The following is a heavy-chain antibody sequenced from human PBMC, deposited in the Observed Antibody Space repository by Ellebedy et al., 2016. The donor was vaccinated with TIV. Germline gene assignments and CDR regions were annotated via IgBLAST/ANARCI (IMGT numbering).Heavy chain of an antibody. CDR1: GETFRDYF. V-gene: IGHV1-2*02. CDR3: ARDWMGDTYGLDV. Sequence: AASVKVSCKASGETFRDYFIHWVRQAPGQGPEWMAWINLVNGDTNYAPRFQGRVTVTKDSSSSTAYVDLTRLRSDDTATYYCARDWMGDTYGLDVWGQGTTVIVSS. J-gene: IGHJ6*02. D-gene: IGHD1-26*01. CDR2: INLVNGDT.